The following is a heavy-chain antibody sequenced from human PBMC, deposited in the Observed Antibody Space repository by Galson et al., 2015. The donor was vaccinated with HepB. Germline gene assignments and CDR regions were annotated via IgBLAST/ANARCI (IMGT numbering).Heavy chain of an antibody. CDR1: GYTFTSYG. J-gene: IGHJ4*02. Sequence: SVKVSCKASGYTFTSYGISWVRQAPGQGLEWMGWISAYNGNTNYAQKLQGRVTMTTDTSTSTAYMELRSLRSDDTAVYYCASGGTEGTYDSSVILGYWGQGTLVTVSS. CDR2: ISAYNGNT. V-gene: IGHV1-18*01. CDR3: ASGGTEGTYDSSVILGY. D-gene: IGHD3-22*01.